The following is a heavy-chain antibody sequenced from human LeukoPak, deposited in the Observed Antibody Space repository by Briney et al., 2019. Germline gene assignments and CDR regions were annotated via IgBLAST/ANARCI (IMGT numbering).Heavy chain of an antibody. D-gene: IGHD5-24*01. CDR3: ARARDGYTYGMDV. CDR1: GYTFTGYY. CDR2: INPNSGGT. V-gene: IGHV1-2*04. J-gene: IGHJ6*02. Sequence: ASVKVSCKASGYTFTGYYMHWVRQAPGRGLEWMGWINPNSGGTNYAQKFQGWVTMTRDTSISTAYMELSRLRSDDTAVYYCARARDGYTYGMDVWGQGTTVTVSS.